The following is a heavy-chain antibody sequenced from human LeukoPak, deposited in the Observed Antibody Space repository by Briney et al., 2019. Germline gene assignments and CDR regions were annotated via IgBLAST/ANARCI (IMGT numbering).Heavy chain of an antibody. Sequence: GGSLRLSCAASGFTFSSYGMHWVRQAPGKGLEWVAVISYDGSNKYYADSVKGRFTISRDNSKNTLYLQMNSLRAEDTAVYYCAKDLSHYYDSSGYYYYYYGMDVWGQGTTVTVSS. CDR1: GFTFSSYG. J-gene: IGHJ6*02. CDR2: ISYDGSNK. V-gene: IGHV3-30*18. CDR3: AKDLSHYYDSSGYYYYYYGMDV. D-gene: IGHD3-22*01.